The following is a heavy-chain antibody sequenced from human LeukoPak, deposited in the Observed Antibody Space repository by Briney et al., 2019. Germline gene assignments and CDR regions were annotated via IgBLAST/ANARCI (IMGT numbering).Heavy chain of an antibody. V-gene: IGHV4-59*08. CDR1: GGSISSYY. J-gene: IGHJ4*02. CDR2: IYYSGST. D-gene: IGHD6-13*01. Sequence: SETLSLTCTVSGGSISSYYWSWIRQPPGKGLEWIGYIYYSGSTNYNPSLKSRVTISVDTSKNQFSLKLSSVTAADTAVYYCARQDRYSSSWCNWGQGTLVTVSS. CDR3: ARQDRYSSSWCN.